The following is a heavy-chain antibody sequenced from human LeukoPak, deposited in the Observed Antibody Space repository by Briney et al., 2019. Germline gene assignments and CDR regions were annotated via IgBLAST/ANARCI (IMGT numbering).Heavy chain of an antibody. V-gene: IGHV1-69*06. CDR2: IIPIFGTA. CDR1: GYTFTSYG. D-gene: IGHD6-13*01. Sequence: SVKVSCKASGYTFTSYGISWVRQAPGQGLEWMGGIIPIFGTANYAQKFQGRVTITADKSTSTAYMELSSLRSEDTAVYYCASQAAAGTNWFDPWGQGTLVTVSS. J-gene: IGHJ5*02. CDR3: ASQAAAGTNWFDP.